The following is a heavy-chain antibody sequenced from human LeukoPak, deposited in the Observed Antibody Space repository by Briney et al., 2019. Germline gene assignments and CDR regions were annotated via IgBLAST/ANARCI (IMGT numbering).Heavy chain of an antibody. V-gene: IGHV3-30*02. CDR3: AKDARSGYSSNLFDY. CDR1: GFAFSSYG. J-gene: IGHJ4*02. CDR2: IRYDGSNK. Sequence: GGSLRLSCAASGFAFSSYGMHWVRQAPGKGLEWVAFIRYDGSNKYYADSVKGRFTISRDNSKNTLYLQMNSLRAEDTAVYYCAKDARSGYSSNLFDYWGQGTLVTVSS. D-gene: IGHD6-19*01.